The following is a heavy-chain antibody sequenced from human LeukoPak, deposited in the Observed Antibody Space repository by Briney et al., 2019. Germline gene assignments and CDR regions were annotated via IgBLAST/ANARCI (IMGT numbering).Heavy chain of an antibody. CDR2: VSAYDGST. CDR1: GYSFTSYG. D-gene: IGHD3-10*01. V-gene: IGHV1-18*01. CDR3: ARGGRDGMDV. J-gene: IGHJ6*02. Sequence: ASVKVSCKASGYSFTSYGFTWVRRAPGQGLEWMGWVSAYDGSTNYAQKIRGRVTMTTDASKNTVYMELRSLRFDYTAVYYCARGGRDGMDVWGQGTTVTVSS.